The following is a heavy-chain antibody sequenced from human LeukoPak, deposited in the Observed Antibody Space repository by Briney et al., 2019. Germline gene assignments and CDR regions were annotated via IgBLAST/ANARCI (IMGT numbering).Heavy chain of an antibody. CDR1: GFTFSSYG. Sequence: GGSLRLSCAASGFTFSSYGMHWVRQAPGKGLEWVAVIWYDGSNKYYADSVKGRFTISRDNSKNTLYLQMNSLRAEDTAVYYCAKDQRSFVVVVAATFDYWGQGTLVTVSS. D-gene: IGHD2-15*01. CDR3: AKDQRSFVVVVAATFDY. V-gene: IGHV3-33*06. J-gene: IGHJ4*02. CDR2: IWYDGSNK.